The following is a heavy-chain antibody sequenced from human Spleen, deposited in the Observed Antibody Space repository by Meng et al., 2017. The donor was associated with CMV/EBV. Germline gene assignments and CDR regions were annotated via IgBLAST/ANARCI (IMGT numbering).Heavy chain of an antibody. D-gene: IGHD6-19*01. Sequence: GESLKISCAAAGFSVSSNHMSWVRQAPGKGLEWVAFIRYDGSSKDYAESVKGRFTSSRDNSNNTLYLQMNGLRPEEPAVYYCGKQISSGPPCWGQGTLVTVSS. V-gene: IGHV3-30*02. CDR1: GFSVSSNH. J-gene: IGHJ4*02. CDR3: GKQISSGPPC. CDR2: IRYDGSSK.